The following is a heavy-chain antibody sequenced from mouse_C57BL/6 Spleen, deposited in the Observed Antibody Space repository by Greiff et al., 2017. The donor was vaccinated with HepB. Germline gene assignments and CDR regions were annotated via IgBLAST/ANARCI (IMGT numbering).Heavy chain of an antibody. V-gene: IGHV1-26*01. Sequence: EVQLQQSGPELVKPGASVKISCKASGYTFTDYYMNWVKQSHGKSLEWIGDINPNNGGTSYNQKFKGKATLTVDKSSSTAYMELRSLTSEDSAVYYCARSLLGENAMDYWGQGTSVTVSS. D-gene: IGHD2-1*01. CDR2: INPNNGGT. J-gene: IGHJ4*01. CDR1: GYTFTDYY. CDR3: ARSLLGENAMDY.